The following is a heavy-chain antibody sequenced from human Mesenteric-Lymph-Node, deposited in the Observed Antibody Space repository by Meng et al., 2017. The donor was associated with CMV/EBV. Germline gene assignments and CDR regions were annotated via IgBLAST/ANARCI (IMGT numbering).Heavy chain of an antibody. CDR2: IRYDGSDQ. Sequence: GGSLRLSCAASGFTFSNYALHWVRQAPGKGLEWVGFIRYDGSDQYYADSVKGRFTISRDNSKNTLYLQMNSLRAEDTAVYYCAKDYCSSTSCPPADYWGQGTLVTVSS. D-gene: IGHD2-2*01. V-gene: IGHV3-30*02. CDR1: GFTFSNYA. J-gene: IGHJ4*02. CDR3: AKDYCSSTSCPPADY.